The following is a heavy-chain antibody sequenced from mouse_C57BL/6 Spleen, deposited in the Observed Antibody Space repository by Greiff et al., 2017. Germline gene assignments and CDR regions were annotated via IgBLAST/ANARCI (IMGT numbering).Heavy chain of an antibody. Sequence: EVKLEESGGDLVKPGGSLKLSCAASGFTFSSYGMSWVRQTPDKRLEWVATISSGGSYTYYPASVKGRFTISRDNAKNTLYLQMSSLKSEDTAMYYCARITTVGDWYFDVWGTGTTVTVSS. CDR3: ARITTVGDWYFDV. CDR1: GFTFSSYG. CDR2: ISSGGSYT. D-gene: IGHD1-1*01. J-gene: IGHJ1*03. V-gene: IGHV5-6*02.